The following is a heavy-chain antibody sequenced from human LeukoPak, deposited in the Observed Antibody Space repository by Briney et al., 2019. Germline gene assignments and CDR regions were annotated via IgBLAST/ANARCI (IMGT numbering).Heavy chain of an antibody. CDR3: ARGWLQSLFDY. CDR1: GFTFSSYS. Sequence: GGSLRLSCAASGFTFSSYSMNWVRQAPGKGLEWLSSISRSSSYIYYADSVKGRFTISRDNAKNSLYLHMHSLRAEDTAVYYCARGWLQSLFDYWGQGTLVTVSS. CDR2: ISRSSSYI. V-gene: IGHV3-21*01. J-gene: IGHJ4*02. D-gene: IGHD5-24*01.